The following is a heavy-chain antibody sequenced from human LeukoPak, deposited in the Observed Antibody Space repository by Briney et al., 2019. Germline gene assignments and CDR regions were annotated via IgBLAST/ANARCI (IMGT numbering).Heavy chain of an antibody. D-gene: IGHD3/OR15-3a*01. CDR2: IGTAGDT. Sequence: GGSLRLSCAASGFTFSSYDMHWVRQATGKGLEWVSAIGTAGDTYYPGSVKGRFTISRENAKNSLYLQMNSLRAGDTAVYYCARDLSASVDWVMDYWGQGILVTVSS. CDR3: ARDLSASVDWVMDY. V-gene: IGHV3-13*01. CDR1: GFTFSSYD. J-gene: IGHJ4*02.